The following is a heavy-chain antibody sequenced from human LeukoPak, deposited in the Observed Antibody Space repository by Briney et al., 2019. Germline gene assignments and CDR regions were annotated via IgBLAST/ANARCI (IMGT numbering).Heavy chain of an antibody. J-gene: IGHJ4*02. V-gene: IGHV1-2*02. Sequence: ASVKVSCKASGYTFTSYYMHWVRQAPGQGLEWMGWINPNSGGTNYAQKFQGRVTMTRDTSISTAYMELSRLRSDDTAVYYCARVPIAAAGTLFDYWGQGTLVTVSS. CDR3: ARVPIAAAGTLFDY. D-gene: IGHD6-13*01. CDR1: GYTFTSYY. CDR2: INPNSGGT.